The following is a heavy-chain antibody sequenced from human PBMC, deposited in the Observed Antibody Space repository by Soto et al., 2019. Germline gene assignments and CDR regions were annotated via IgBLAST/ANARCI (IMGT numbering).Heavy chain of an antibody. V-gene: IGHV3-11*01. CDR2: ISSSGSTI. Sequence: QVQLVESGGGLVKPGGSLRLACAASGFTFSAYYMSWIRQSPGKGLEWVSYISSSGSTIYYADSVKGRFTISRANAKNSLYLQMNSLRAEDTAVYYCARYKDIVVVPAAFFAYWGQGTLVTVSS. CDR1: GFTFSAYY. D-gene: IGHD2-2*01. CDR3: ARYKDIVVVPAAFFAY. J-gene: IGHJ4*02.